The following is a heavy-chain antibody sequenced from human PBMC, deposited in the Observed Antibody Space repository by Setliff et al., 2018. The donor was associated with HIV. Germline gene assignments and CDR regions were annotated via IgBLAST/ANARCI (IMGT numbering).Heavy chain of an antibody. CDR3: AGGTWFDGLDS. CDR1: GDSVSSTSGA. J-gene: IGHJ4*02. D-gene: IGHD3-9*01. CDR2: TYYRSEWKN. Sequence: SQTLSLTCVISGDSVSSTSGAWTWIRQSPSGGLEWLGRTYYRSEWKNDYAVSLKSRITVNADTSKNQFSLHLKSVTPEDSAVYYCAGGTWFDGLDSWSQGSLVT. V-gene: IGHV6-1*01.